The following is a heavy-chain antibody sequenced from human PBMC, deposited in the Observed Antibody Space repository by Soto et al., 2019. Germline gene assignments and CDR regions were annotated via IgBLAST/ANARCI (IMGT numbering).Heavy chain of an antibody. V-gene: IGHV4-31*03. CDR2: IYYTGST. CDR3: ARDRRAANKKRGSIEP. J-gene: IGHJ5*02. CDR1: GGYIRSGGYY. D-gene: IGHD6-13*01. Sequence: TLSLTCNFSGGYIRSGGYYCSWIRQRPWKDLEWIGYIYYTGSTYYNRSLRSRLSMSVDTSENQFSLKLTSVTAADTAIYYCARDRRAANKKRGSIEPWGQGIMVSVSS.